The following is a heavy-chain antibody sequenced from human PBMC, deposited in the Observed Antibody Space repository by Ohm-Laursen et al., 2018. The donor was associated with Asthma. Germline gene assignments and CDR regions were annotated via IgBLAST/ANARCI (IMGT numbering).Heavy chain of an antibody. CDR2: FFLRGND. V-gene: IGHV4-59*01. CDR3: TRVGIAARVIDY. Sequence: GTLSLTCTVSGSSISSYYWSWIRQPPGKGLEWIGYFFLRGNDNYNPSLRSRVTMSMGTSRDQFSLNLRSVTAADTAVYYCTRVGIAARVIDYWGQGTLVTVSS. D-gene: IGHD6-6*01. J-gene: IGHJ4*02. CDR1: GSSISSYY.